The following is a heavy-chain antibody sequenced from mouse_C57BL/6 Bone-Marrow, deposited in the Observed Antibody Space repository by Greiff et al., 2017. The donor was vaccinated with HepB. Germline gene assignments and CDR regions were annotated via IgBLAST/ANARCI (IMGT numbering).Heavy chain of an antibody. CDR3: ESDVVYAMEY. CDR1: GFTFSSYA. Sequence: EVMLVESGGGLVKPGGSLKLSCAASGFTFSSYAMSWVRQTPEKRLEWVATISDGGSYTYYPDNVKGRFTISRDNAKNNLYLQMSHLKSEDTAMYYCESDVVYAMEYWGQGTSVTVSS. V-gene: IGHV5-4*03. J-gene: IGHJ4*01. CDR2: ISDGGSYT. D-gene: IGHD1-1*02.